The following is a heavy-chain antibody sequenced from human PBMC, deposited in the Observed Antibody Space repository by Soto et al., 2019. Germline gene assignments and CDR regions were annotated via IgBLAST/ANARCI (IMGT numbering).Heavy chain of an antibody. D-gene: IGHD5-18*01. V-gene: IGHV3-30*18. CDR3: AKDPSLQLWSYYYYGMDV. CDR1: GFTFSSYG. J-gene: IGHJ6*02. CDR2: ISYDGSNK. Sequence: GGSLRLSCAASGFTFSSYGMHWVRQAPGKGLEWVAVISYDGSNKYYADSVKGRFTISRDNSKNTLYLQMNSLRAEDTAVYYCAKDPSLQLWSYYYYGMDVWGQGTTVTVSS.